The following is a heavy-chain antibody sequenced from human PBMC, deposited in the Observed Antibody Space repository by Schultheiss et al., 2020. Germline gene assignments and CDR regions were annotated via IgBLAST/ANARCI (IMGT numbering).Heavy chain of an antibody. V-gene: IGHV5-51*01. CDR1: GYSFTSYW. CDR2: IYPGDSDT. D-gene: IGHD6-13*01. J-gene: IGHJ6*02. CDR3: ARHPGAAAASYYYYGMDV. Sequence: SLRLSCKGSGYSFTSYWIGWVRQMPGKGLEWMGIIYPGDSDTRYSPSFQGQVTISADKSISTAYLQWSSLKASDTAMYYCARHPGAAAASYYYYGMDVWGQGTTVTVSS.